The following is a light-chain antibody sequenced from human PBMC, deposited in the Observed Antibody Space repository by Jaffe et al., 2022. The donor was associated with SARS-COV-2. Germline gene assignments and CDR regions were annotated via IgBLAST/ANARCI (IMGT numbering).Light chain of an antibody. CDR2: ENN. V-gene: IGLV1-51*02. Sequence: QSVLTQPPSVSAAPGQKVTISCSGSSSNIGNNYVSWYQQLPGTAPKLLIYENNKRPSGIPDRFSGSKSGTSATLGITGLQTGDEADYYCGTWDSSLSAPGAVFGGGTKLTVL. CDR3: GTWDSSLSAPGAV. CDR1: SSNIGNNY. J-gene: IGLJ2*01.